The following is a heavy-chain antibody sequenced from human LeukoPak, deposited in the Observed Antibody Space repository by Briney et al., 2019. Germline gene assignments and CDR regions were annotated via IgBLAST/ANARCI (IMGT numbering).Heavy chain of an antibody. CDR1: GGSISSYY. Sequence: SETLSLTCTVSGGSISSYYWSWIRQPPGKGLEWIGYIYYSGSTNYNPSLKSRVTISVDMSKNQFSLKLSSVTAADTAVYYCARGTGGGYCSSTSCPGSFQHWGQGTLVTVSS. V-gene: IGHV4-59*08. CDR3: ARGTGGGYCSSTSCPGSFQH. CDR2: IYYSGST. D-gene: IGHD2-2*01. J-gene: IGHJ1*01.